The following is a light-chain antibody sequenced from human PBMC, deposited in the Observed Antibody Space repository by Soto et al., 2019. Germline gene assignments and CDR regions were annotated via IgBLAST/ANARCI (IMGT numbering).Light chain of an antibody. J-gene: IGLJ2*01. CDR1: STDVGGYNS. CDR2: EVD. CDR3: SSYAGSDILL. V-gene: IGLV2-8*01. Sequence: QSVLTQPPSASWSPGQSVTVSCTGTSTDVGGYNSVSWYQQHPGKAPKLIIYEVDQRPSGVPDRFSGSKSGNTASLTVFGLQDDDEADYFCSSYAGSDILLFGGGTKLTVL.